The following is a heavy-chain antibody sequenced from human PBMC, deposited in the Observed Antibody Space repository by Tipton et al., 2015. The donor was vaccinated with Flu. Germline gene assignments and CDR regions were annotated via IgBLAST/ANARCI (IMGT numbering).Heavy chain of an antibody. CDR2: ISSSGSTI. V-gene: IGHV3-11*01. J-gene: IGHJ6*02. CDR3: ARDINWGDYGMDV. Sequence: QLVQSGGGLVKPGGYLRLSCAASGFTFSDDYMSWIRQAPGKGLEWISHISSSGSTINYADSVKGRFTISRDNAKNSLYLQMNSLRAEDTAVYYCARDINWGDYGMDVWGQGTTVTVS. CDR1: GFTFSDDY. D-gene: IGHD7-27*01.